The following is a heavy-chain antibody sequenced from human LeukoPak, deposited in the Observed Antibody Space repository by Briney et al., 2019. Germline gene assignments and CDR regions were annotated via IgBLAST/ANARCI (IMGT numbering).Heavy chain of an antibody. Sequence: SETLSLTCTVSGGSISSYYWSWIRQPPGKGLEWIGYIYYSGSTNYNPSLKSRVTISVDTSKNQFSLKLSSVTAADTAVYYCARDSERIAAAGTGFDPWGQGTLVTVSP. CDR3: ARDSERIAAAGTGFDP. D-gene: IGHD6-13*01. J-gene: IGHJ5*02. CDR1: GGSISSYY. CDR2: IYYSGST. V-gene: IGHV4-59*01.